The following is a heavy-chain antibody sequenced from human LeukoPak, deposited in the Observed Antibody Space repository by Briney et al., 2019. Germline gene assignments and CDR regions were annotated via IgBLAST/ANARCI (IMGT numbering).Heavy chain of an antibody. CDR1: GFTFSTYS. CDR2: ISYDGSNK. V-gene: IGHV3-30*18. D-gene: IGHD4-23*01. CDR3: AKDDDGGNAPGFDY. Sequence: AGGSLRLSCAASGFTFSTYSMNWVRQAPGKGLEWVAVISYDGSNKYYADSVKGRFTISRDNSKNTLYLQMNSLRAEDTAVYYCAKDDDGGNAPGFDYWGQGTLVTVSS. J-gene: IGHJ4*02.